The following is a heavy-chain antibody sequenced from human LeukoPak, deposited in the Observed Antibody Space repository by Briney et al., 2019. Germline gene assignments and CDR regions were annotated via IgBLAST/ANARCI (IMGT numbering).Heavy chain of an antibody. V-gene: IGHV3-74*01. Sequence: GGSLRLSCAASGFTFSSYWMHWVRQAPGKGLVWVSRINSDGSSTSYADSVKGRFTISRDNAKNTLYLQMNSLRAGDTAVYYCAREKDIVVVPAAIVNWFDPWGQGTLVTVSS. D-gene: IGHD2-2*02. CDR1: GFTFSSYW. J-gene: IGHJ5*02. CDR3: AREKDIVVVPAAIVNWFDP. CDR2: INSDGSST.